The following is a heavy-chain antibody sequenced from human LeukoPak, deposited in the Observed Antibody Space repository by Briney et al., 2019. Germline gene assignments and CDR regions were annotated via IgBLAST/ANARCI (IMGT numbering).Heavy chain of an antibody. CDR2: INPSGGST. CDR3: ARASGSYWWFDS. J-gene: IGHJ5*01. CDR1: GYTFTSYY. D-gene: IGHD1-26*01. Sequence: ASVKVSCKASGYTFTSYYMHWVRQAPGQGLEWMGIINPSGGSTSYAQKFQGRVTMTRDTSISTVYMELSRLRSDDTAVYYCARASGSYWWFDSWGQGTLVTVSS. V-gene: IGHV1-46*01.